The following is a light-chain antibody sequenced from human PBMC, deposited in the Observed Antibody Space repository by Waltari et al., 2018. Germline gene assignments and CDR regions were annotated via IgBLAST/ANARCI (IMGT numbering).Light chain of an antibody. CDR2: EGS. CDR1: SSDVGGYNL. Sequence: QSALTQPASVSGSPGQSLTLSCTGTSSDVGGYNLVSWYQQHPGKAPKFIIYEGSKRPSGVSTRFSGSKSGNTASRTISGLQAEDEADYYCCSYAGSRTFVFGTGTKVTVL. CDR3: CSYAGSRTFV. J-gene: IGLJ1*01. V-gene: IGLV2-23*01.